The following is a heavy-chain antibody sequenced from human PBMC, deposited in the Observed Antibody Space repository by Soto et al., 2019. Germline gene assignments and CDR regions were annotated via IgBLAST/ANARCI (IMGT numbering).Heavy chain of an antibody. J-gene: IGHJ6*02. D-gene: IGHD2-8*01. CDR3: AKDISRHQLVISTKGMDV. V-gene: IGHV3-9*01. Sequence: EVQLVDSGGVLVQPGRSQRLSCAASGFRFEDYGLHWVRQAPGKGLEWVSSISWKSRNIAYADSVEGRFTVSRANAKNTVSLHMNSLRLEHTALAYCAKDISRHQLVISTKGMDVWGQGTTGTVSS. CDR2: ISWKSRNI. CDR1: GFRFEDYG.